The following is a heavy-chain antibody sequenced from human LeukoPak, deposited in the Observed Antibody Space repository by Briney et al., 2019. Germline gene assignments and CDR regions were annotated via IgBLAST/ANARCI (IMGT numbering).Heavy chain of an antibody. CDR1: GYRFTSYW. J-gene: IGHJ6*04. Sequence: GESLKISCQGSGYRFTSYWIGWVRQMPGKGLEWMGIIYPGDSDTRYSPSFQGQVTISADKSISTAYLQWSSLKASDTAMYYCARLVTYSSSWNSYYYYYGMDVWGKGTTVTVSS. CDR3: ARLVTYSSSWNSYYYYYGMDV. CDR2: IYPGDSDT. V-gene: IGHV5-51*01. D-gene: IGHD6-13*01.